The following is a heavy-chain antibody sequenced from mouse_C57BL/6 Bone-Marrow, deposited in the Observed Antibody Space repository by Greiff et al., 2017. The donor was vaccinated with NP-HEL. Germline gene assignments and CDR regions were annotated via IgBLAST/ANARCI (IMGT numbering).Heavy chain of an antibody. CDR1: GYAFSSSW. CDR3: ARDLYYGSSYGY. J-gene: IGHJ2*01. V-gene: IGHV1-82*01. CDR2: IYPGDGDT. D-gene: IGHD1-1*01. Sequence: VQLQQSGPELVKPGASVKISCKASGYAFSSSWMNWVKQRPGKGLEWIGRIYPGDGDTNYNGKFKGKATLTADKSSSTAYMQLSSLTSEDSAVYFCARDLYYGSSYGYWGQGTTLTVSS.